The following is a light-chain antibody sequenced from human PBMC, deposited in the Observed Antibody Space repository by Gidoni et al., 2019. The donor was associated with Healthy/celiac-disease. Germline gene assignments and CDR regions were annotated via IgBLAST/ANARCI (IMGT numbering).Light chain of an antibody. CDR3: QQANSFLPLT. J-gene: IGKJ4*01. V-gene: IGKV1-12*01. CDR1: QGISSW. Sequence: DLQMTQSPSSVSASVGDRVTITGRASQGISSWLVGYQPKPGKAPKRLIYAASSLQSGVPSRFSGSGSGTDFTLTISSLQPEDFATYYCQQANSFLPLTVGGGTKVEIK. CDR2: AAS.